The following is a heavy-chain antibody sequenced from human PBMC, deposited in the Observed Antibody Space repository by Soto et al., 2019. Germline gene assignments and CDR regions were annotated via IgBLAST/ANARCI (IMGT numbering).Heavy chain of an antibody. J-gene: IGHJ5*02. CDR1: GFTFSSYS. CDR2: ISSSSSYI. V-gene: IGHV3-21*01. CDR3: AREGYYYDSSGYYTA. Sequence: GGSLRLSCAASGFTFSSYSMNWVRQAPGKGLEWVSSISSSSSYIYYADSVKGRFTISRDNAKNSLYLQMNSLRAEDTAVYYCAREGYYYDSSGYYTAWGQGTLVTVSS. D-gene: IGHD3-22*01.